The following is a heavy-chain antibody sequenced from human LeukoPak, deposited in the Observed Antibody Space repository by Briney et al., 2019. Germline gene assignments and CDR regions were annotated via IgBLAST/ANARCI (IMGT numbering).Heavy chain of an antibody. D-gene: IGHD2-15*01. CDR3: AREGTPDLDY. CDR2: ISSSGSPI. J-gene: IGHJ4*02. Sequence: PGGSLRLSCAASGFTFSSYDMNWVRQAPGEGLEWVSYISSSGSPIYYADSVKGRFTISRDNAKRSLYLQMNSLRAEDTAVYYCAREGTPDLDYWGQGTLVTVSS. V-gene: IGHV3-48*03. CDR1: GFTFSSYD.